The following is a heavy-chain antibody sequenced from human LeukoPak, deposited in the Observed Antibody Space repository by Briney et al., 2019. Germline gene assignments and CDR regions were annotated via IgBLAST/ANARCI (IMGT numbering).Heavy chain of an antibody. CDR3: ANVYYNILTGRFDY. CDR1: GFTFSSYA. Sequence: GGSLRLSCAASGFTFSSYAMSWVRQAPGKGLEWVSAISGSGGSTYYADSVKGRFTISRDNSKSTLYLQMSSLRAEDTAVYHCANVYYNILTGRFDYWGQGTLVTVSS. CDR2: ISGSGGST. J-gene: IGHJ4*02. D-gene: IGHD3-9*01. V-gene: IGHV3-23*01.